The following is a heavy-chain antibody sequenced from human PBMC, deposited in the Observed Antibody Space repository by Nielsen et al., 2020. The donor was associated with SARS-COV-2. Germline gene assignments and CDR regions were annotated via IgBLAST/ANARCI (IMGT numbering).Heavy chain of an antibody. CDR2: INPNNGGT. V-gene: IGHV1-2*06. J-gene: IGHJ4*02. CDR1: GYTFTGYY. CDR3: ARVGPRSVGNVGRGVTYDY. D-gene: IGHD3-10*01. Sequence: ASVKVSCKASGYTFTGYYIHWVRQAPGQGLEWMGRINPNNGGTNYAQKFQGRVTMTRDTSISTAYMELSRLRSDDTAVYYCARVGPRSVGNVGRGVTYDYWGQGTLVTVSS.